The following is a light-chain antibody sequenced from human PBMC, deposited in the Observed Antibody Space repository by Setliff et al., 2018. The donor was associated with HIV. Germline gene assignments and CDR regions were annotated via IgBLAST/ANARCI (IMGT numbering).Light chain of an antibody. CDR1: SSNIGAGYD. V-gene: IGLV1-40*01. Sequence: QSVLTQPPSVSGAPGQRVTISCTGSSSNIGAGYDVHWYQQLPGTAPKLLIYDNSNRPSGVPDRFSGSKSGTSASLAITGLQVEDEADYYCQSYDSSLSGSKVFGGGTKGTV. J-gene: IGLJ2*01. CDR2: DNS. CDR3: QSYDSSLSGSKV.